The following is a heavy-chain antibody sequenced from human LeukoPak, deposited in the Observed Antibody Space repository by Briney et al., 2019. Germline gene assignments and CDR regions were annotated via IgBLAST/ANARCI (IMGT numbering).Heavy chain of an antibody. D-gene: IGHD2-2*02. V-gene: IGHV3-23*01. Sequence: GGSLRLSCAASGFTFSSYAMSWVRQAPGKGLEWVSAISGSGGSTYYADSVKGRFTISRDNSKDTLFLQLNSLTAADTAMYFCAKASVAIPQYCNSWGQGTLVTVSS. CDR2: ISGSGGST. CDR3: AKASVAIPQYCNS. CDR1: GFTFSSYA. J-gene: IGHJ5*02.